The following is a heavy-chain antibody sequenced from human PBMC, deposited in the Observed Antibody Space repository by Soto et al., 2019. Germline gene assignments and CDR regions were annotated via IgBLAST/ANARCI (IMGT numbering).Heavy chain of an antibody. CDR1: GFTFTSSA. Sequence: QMQLVQSGPEVKKPGTSVKVSCKASGFTFTSSAMQWVRQARGQRLEWIGWIVVGSGNTNYAQKFQERVTITRDMSTSTAYMELSSLRSEDTAVYYCAAMPVGEWELPIWDYWGQGTLVTVSS. J-gene: IGHJ4*02. D-gene: IGHD1-26*01. V-gene: IGHV1-58*02. CDR3: AAMPVGEWELPIWDY. CDR2: IVVGSGNT.